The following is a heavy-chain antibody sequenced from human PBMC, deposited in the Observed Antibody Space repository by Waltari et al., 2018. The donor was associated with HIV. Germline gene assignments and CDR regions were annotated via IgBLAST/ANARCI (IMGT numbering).Heavy chain of an antibody. CDR1: GYTFTSYA. CDR2: INAGNGNT. Sequence: QVQLVQSGAEVKKPGASVKVSCKASGYTFTSYAMHWVRQAPGQRLEWMGWINAGNGNTKYSQKFQGRVTITRDTSASTAYMELSSLRSEDTAVYYCARGRGYGDYYVGLDPWGQGTLVTVSS. D-gene: IGHD4-17*01. V-gene: IGHV1-3*01. CDR3: ARGRGYGDYYVGLDP. J-gene: IGHJ5*02.